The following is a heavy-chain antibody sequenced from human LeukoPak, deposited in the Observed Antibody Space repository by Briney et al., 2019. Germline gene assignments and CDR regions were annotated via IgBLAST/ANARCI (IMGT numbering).Heavy chain of an antibody. V-gene: IGHV4-39*01. D-gene: IGHD3-22*01. CDR2: IYYSGST. J-gene: IGHJ4*02. CDR3: ARQPSYDSSGYCDY. Sequence: SETLSLTCTVSGGSISSSSYYWGWIRQPPGKGLELIGSIYYSGSTYYNPSLKSRVTISVDTSKNQFSLKLSSVTAADTAVYYCARQPSYDSSGYCDYWGQGTLVTVSS. CDR1: GGSISSSSYY.